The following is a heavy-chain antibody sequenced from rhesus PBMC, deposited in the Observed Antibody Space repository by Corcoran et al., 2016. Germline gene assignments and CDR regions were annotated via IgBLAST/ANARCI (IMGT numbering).Heavy chain of an antibody. CDR1: GGSISSNY. D-gene: IGHD6-31*01. V-gene: IGHV4S11*01. CDR2: IYGSGSST. J-gene: IGHJ4*01. CDR3: ARGYSSGWTVMGY. Sequence: QVQLQESGPGLVKPLETLSLTCAVSGGSISSNYWSWIRQPPGKGREWIGYIYGSGSSTTTNPSLKSRVTLSVDTSKNQFSRNRSSVTAADTAVYYCARGYSSGWTVMGYWGQGVLVTVSS.